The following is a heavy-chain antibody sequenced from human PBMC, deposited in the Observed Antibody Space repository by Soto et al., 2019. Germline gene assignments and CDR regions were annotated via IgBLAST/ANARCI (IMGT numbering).Heavy chain of an antibody. D-gene: IGHD3-3*01. Sequence: GGSLRLSCTASGFTFSTSAMSWVRQAPGRGLEWVSGISGSGAGTYYADSVKGRFTISRDNSKNTLYLQMSGLRAEDAAVYYCAKGPTVFGAVISFDYYYGMYVWGQGTPVPVSS. V-gene: IGHV3-23*01. J-gene: IGHJ6*02. CDR3: AKGPTVFGAVISFDYYYGMYV. CDR2: ISGSGAGT. CDR1: GFTFSTSA.